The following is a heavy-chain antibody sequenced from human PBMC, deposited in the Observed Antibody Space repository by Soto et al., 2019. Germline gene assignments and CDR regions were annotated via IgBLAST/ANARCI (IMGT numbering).Heavy chain of an antibody. CDR3: ARANYGGNSGGGYFDY. J-gene: IGHJ4*02. Sequence: QVQLVQSGAEVKKPGSSVKVSCKASGGTFSSYAISWVRQAPGQGLEWMGGIIPIFGTANYAQKFQGRVTITADESTSTADMELSSLRSEDTAVYYCARANYGGNSGGGYFDYWGQGTLVTVSS. CDR1: GGTFSSYA. CDR2: IIPIFGTA. D-gene: IGHD4-17*01. V-gene: IGHV1-69*01.